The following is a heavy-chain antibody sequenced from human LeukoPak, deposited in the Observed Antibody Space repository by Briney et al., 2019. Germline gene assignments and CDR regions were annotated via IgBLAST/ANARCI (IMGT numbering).Heavy chain of an antibody. CDR2: IRRNRDNYAT. CDR1: GITFSGSA. V-gene: IGHV3-73*01. D-gene: IGHD4-23*01. J-gene: IGHJ5*02. Sequence: PGGSLRLSCEASGITFSGSAVHWVRQASGKGLEWVGRIRRNRDNYATAYAASVKGRFTISRDDLKNTAYLQLNSLKTEDTAVYYCTRRFGVNSWWFDPWGQGTLVTVSS. CDR3: TRRFGVNSWWFDP.